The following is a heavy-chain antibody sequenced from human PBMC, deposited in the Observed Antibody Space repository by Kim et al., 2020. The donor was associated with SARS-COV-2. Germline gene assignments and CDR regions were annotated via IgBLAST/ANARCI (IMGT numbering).Heavy chain of an antibody. Sequence: SVKVSCKASGGTFSSYAISWVRQAPGQGLEWMGRIIPILGIANYAQKFQGRVTITADKSTSTAYMELSSLRSEDTAVYYCARDRYCSSTSCYTVFAYWGQGTLVTVSS. J-gene: IGHJ4*02. CDR2: IIPILGIA. V-gene: IGHV1-69*04. D-gene: IGHD2-2*02. CDR1: GGTFSSYA. CDR3: ARDRYCSSTSCYTVFAY.